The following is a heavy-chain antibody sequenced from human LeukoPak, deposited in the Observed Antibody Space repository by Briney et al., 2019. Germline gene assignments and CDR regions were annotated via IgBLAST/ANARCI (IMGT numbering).Heavy chain of an antibody. CDR2: ISSSSSTI. Sequence: GGSLRLSCAASGFTFSSYSMNWVRQAPGKGLEWVSYISSSSSTIYYADSVKGRFTISRDNAKNSLYLQMNSLRAEDTAVYYCAREWGRYGSSFSDYFDYWGQGTLVTVSS. D-gene: IGHD6-6*01. V-gene: IGHV3-48*01. CDR1: GFTFSSYS. CDR3: AREWGRYGSSFSDYFDY. J-gene: IGHJ4*02.